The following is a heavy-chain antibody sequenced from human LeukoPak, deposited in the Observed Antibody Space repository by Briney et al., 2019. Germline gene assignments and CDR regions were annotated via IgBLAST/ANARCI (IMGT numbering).Heavy chain of an antibody. CDR1: GFTFSSYW. CDR2: INSDGSST. CDR3: ASGWGDFDY. V-gene: IGHV3-74*01. J-gene: IGHJ4*02. Sequence: QPGGSLLLSCAASGFTFSSYWMHGVRPAPGKGRGGVSRINSDGSSTSYADSVKGRFTISRDNAKNTLYLQMNSLRAEDTAVYYCASGWGDFDYWGQGTLVTVSS. D-gene: IGHD3-10*01.